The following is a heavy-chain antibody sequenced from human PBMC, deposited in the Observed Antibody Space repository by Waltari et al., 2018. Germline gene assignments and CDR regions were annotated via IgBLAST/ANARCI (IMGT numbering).Heavy chain of an antibody. CDR1: GFTFRRYS. Sequence: QVQLVESGGGVVQPGLSLTLSCAASGFTFRRYSIHWVRQTTGKGLEWLAVISNDGNRRNYAASVTGHFTISRDNSKNTLYLHANSLTSEDTAIYFCTRASEGYGSGSYWGAFDIWGQGTTVTVSA. V-gene: IGHV3-30*01. CDR3: TRASEGYGSGSYWGAFDI. D-gene: IGHD3-10*01. CDR2: ISNDGNRR. J-gene: IGHJ3*02.